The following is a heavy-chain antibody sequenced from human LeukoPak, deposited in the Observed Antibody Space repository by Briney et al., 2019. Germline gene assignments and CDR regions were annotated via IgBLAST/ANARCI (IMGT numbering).Heavy chain of an antibody. Sequence: GGSLRLSCAASGFTFSSYWMHWVRQAPGQGLVWFSRTNNDGSVTNYADFAKGRFTISRDNAKKTLYLQMNSLRAEDTAVYYCARDPSSFGGYFDYWGQGTLVSVSS. CDR3: ARDPSSFGGYFDY. J-gene: IGHJ4*02. CDR1: GFTFSSYW. V-gene: IGHV3-74*01. D-gene: IGHD3-16*01. CDR2: TNNDGSVT.